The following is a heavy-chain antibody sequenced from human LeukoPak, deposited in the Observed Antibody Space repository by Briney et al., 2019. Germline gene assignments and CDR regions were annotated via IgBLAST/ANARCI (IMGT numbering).Heavy chain of an antibody. V-gene: IGHV1-2*06. J-gene: IGHJ4*02. D-gene: IGHD2-2*01. CDR1: GYTFTNYG. CDR3: AKVGLDCSSTSCYGKDYYFDY. CDR2: INPNNGGT. Sequence: ASVKVSCKASGYTFTNYGISWVRQAPGQGLEWMGRINPNNGGTNYAQKFQGRVTMTRDTSISTAYMELCRLTSDDTAVYYCAKVGLDCSSTSCYGKDYYFDYWGQGTLVTVSS.